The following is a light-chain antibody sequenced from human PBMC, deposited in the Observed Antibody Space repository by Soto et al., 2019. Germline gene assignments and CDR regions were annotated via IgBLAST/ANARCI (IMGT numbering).Light chain of an antibody. J-gene: IGKJ2*01. CDR2: GAS. CDR3: QQYGTSPVT. CDR1: QSVSNTY. V-gene: IGKV3-20*01. Sequence: EIVLTQSPGTLSLSPGERATLSCRASQSVSNTYLAWYQHKPGQAPRLLIYGASDSATGIPDRFSGSGSVTDFTLTISSLEPEDFALYYCQQYGTSPVTFGQGTKLEIK.